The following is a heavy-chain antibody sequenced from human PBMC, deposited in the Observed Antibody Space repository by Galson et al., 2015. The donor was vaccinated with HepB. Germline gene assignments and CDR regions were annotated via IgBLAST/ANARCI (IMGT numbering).Heavy chain of an antibody. D-gene: IGHD3-10*01. J-gene: IGHJ4*02. CDR2: IKQDGSEK. CDR1: GFTFSSYW. V-gene: IGHV3-7*03. CDR3: ARGGVTMVRGVIFSDGRFLFDH. Sequence: SLRLSCAASGFTFSSYWMSWVRQAPGKGLEWVANIKQDGSEKYYVDSVKGRFTISRDNAKNSLYLQMNSLRAEDTAVYYCARGGVTMVRGVIFSDGRFLFDHWGQGTLVTVSS.